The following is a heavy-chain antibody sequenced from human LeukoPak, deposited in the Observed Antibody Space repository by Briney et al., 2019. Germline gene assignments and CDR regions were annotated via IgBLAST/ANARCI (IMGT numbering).Heavy chain of an antibody. V-gene: IGHV3-74*01. J-gene: IGHJ4*02. Sequence: GGTLTLSCAASGFIFNDFWMHWLRQAPGKGPVWVSRISSDGSTTYYADSVKGRFSISRDKAKNTLYLQMSSLRVEDTAVYYCGTAQYWGQGALLTVS. CDR2: ISSDGSTT. CDR3: GTAQY. CDR1: GFIFNDFW.